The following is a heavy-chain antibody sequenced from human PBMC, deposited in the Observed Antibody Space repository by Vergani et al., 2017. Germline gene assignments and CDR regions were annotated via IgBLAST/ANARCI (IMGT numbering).Heavy chain of an antibody. J-gene: IGHJ4*02. CDR2: INPSGGST. D-gene: IGHD6-19*01. CDR3: ERDFIAVAGTGGFDY. Sequence: QVQLVQSGAAVKKPGASVKVSCTASGYTFTSYYMHWVRQAPGQGLEWMGIINPSGGSTSYAQKFQGRVTMTRDTSTSTGYMELSSLRSEDTAVYYCERDFIAVAGTGGFDYWGQGTLVTVSS. V-gene: IGHV1-46*01. CDR1: GYTFTSYY.